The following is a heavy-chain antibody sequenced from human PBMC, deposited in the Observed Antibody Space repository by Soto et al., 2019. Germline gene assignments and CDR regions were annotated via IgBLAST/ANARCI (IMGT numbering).Heavy chain of an antibody. J-gene: IGHJ4*02. CDR2: ISGSGSSS. V-gene: IGHV3-23*01. CDR1: GFTFSSYA. CDR3: AKAFCSSSTCGKGHFDC. D-gene: IGHD2-2*01. Sequence: GGSLRLSCTTSGFTFSSYAMSWVRQAPGKGLEWVSSISGSGSSSYYADSVKGRFTISRDNSENTLYLQVNSMRAEDTAVFYCAKAFCSSSTCGKGHFDCWDQETLVTVSS.